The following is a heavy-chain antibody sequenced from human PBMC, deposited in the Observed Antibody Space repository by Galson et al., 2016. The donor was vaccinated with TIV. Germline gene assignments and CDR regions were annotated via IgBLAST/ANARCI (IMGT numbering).Heavy chain of an antibody. Sequence: SLRLSCAASGFTFSGHSVNWVRQAPGKGLEWVSSISVSSDYIYYGDSVKGRFTISRDNAKNSLFLQMNILRAEDTAVYYCARIIGYWEGYYALDVWGQGTTVTVAS. J-gene: IGHJ6*02. CDR3: ARIIGYWEGYYALDV. CDR1: GFTFSGHS. D-gene: IGHD2-15*01. V-gene: IGHV3-21*06. CDR2: ISVSSDYI.